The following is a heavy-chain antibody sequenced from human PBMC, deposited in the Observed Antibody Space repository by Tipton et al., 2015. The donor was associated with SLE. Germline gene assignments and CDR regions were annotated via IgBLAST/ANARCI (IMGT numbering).Heavy chain of an antibody. D-gene: IGHD3-3*01. Sequence: TLSLTCTVSGGSISSYYWSWIRQPPGKGLEWIGEINHSGSTNYNPSLKSRVTISVDTSKNQFSLKLSSVTAADTAVYYCARDRVTIFGVGDALDIWGQGTMVTVSS. J-gene: IGHJ3*02. CDR1: GGSISSYY. CDR3: ARDRVTIFGVGDALDI. CDR2: INHSGST. V-gene: IGHV4-34*01.